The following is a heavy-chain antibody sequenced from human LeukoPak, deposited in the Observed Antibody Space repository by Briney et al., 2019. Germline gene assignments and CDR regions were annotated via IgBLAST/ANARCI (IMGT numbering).Heavy chain of an antibody. J-gene: IGHJ4*02. D-gene: IGHD5-18*01. V-gene: IGHV3-15*01. CDR3: TPGYSYGSYFDY. CDR2: IKGKVDGGTT. CDR1: GFTFTNAW. Sequence: GGSLRLSCEVSGFTFTNAWMSWVRQAPGKGLEWVGRIKGKVDGGTTDYAAPVKGRFTISRDNSKSILYLQMSSLKSEDTAVYYCTPGYSYGSYFDYWGQGTLVTVSS.